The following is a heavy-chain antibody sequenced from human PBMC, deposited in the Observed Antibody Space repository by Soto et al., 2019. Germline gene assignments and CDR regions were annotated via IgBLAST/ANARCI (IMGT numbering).Heavy chain of an antibody. CDR1: GFTFSSYG. CDR3: AKDLLRPGLAYGRDV. V-gene: IGHV3-30*18. J-gene: IGHJ6*02. Sequence: QVQLVESGGGVVQPGRSLRLSCAASGFTFSSYGMHWVRQAPGKGLEWVAVISYDGSNKYYADSVKGRFTISTDNSKNTLSLQMNRLRAEDTAVYYCAKDLLRPGLAYGRDVWGQGTTVTVSS. CDR2: ISYDGSNK. D-gene: IGHD3-3*02.